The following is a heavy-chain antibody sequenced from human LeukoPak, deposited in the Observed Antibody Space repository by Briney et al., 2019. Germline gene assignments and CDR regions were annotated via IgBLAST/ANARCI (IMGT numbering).Heavy chain of an antibody. CDR2: IYPDDSDT. J-gene: IGHJ3*01. CDR3: ARPNITSYYDSRGYDAFDV. CDR1: GYKFNAYW. V-gene: IGHV5-51*01. Sequence: PGESLKISCKGSGYKFNAYWIAWVRQMPGKGLEWKGIIYPDDSDTRYSPSFQGQVTISADKSVSIAYLQWSSLKASDTAMYYCARPNITSYYDSRGYDAFDVWGQGTMVIVSS. D-gene: IGHD3-22*01.